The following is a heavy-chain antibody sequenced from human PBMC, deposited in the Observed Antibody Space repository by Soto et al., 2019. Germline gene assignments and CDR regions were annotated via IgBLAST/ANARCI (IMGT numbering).Heavy chain of an antibody. J-gene: IGHJ3*02. CDR3: ARESGGYSYGNDAFDI. D-gene: IGHD5-18*01. Sequence: GGSLRLSCAASGFTFSSYGMHWVRQAPGKGLEWVAVIWYDGSNKYYADSVKGRFTISRDNSKNTLYLQMNSLRAEDTAVYYCARESGGYSYGNDAFDIWGQGTMVTVSS. CDR1: GFTFSSYG. V-gene: IGHV3-33*01. CDR2: IWYDGSNK.